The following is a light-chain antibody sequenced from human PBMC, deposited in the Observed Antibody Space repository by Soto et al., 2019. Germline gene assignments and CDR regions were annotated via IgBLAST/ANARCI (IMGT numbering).Light chain of an antibody. CDR1: QSISSY. CDR2: AAS. J-gene: IGKJ2*03. V-gene: IGKV1-39*01. CDR3: QQSYSNAYR. Sequence: DIQMTQSPSSLSASVGDRVTITCRASQSISSYLNWYQQKPGKAPKLLIYAASSLQSGVPSRFSGSGSGTDFTLTISSLQPEDFATYYCQQSYSNAYRFGQGTKLEIK.